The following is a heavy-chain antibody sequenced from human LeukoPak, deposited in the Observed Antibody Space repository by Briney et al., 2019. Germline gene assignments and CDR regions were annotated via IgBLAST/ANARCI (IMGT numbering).Heavy chain of an antibody. J-gene: IGHJ4*02. V-gene: IGHV3-30-3*01. Sequence: HTGRSLRLSCAASGFTFSSYAMHWVRQAPGKGLEWVAVISYDGSNKYYADSVKGRFTISRDNSKNTLYLQMNSLRAEDTAVYYCVRDPSGSGFAFDSWGQGALITVSS. D-gene: IGHD1-1*01. CDR1: GFTFSSYA. CDR2: ISYDGSNK. CDR3: VRDPSGSGFAFDS.